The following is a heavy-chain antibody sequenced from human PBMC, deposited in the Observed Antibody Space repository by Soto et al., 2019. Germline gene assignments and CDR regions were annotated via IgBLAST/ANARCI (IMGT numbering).Heavy chain of an antibody. Sequence: SETLSLTCTVSGGSISSGGYYWSWIRQHPGKGLEWIGYIYYSGSTYYNPSLKSRVTISVDTSKNQFSLKLSSVTAADTAVYYCARVGRGVVPAAKVAFDIWGQGTMVTVSS. CDR2: IYYSGST. J-gene: IGHJ3*02. D-gene: IGHD2-2*01. V-gene: IGHV4-31*03. CDR3: ARVGRGVVPAAKVAFDI. CDR1: GGSISSGGYY.